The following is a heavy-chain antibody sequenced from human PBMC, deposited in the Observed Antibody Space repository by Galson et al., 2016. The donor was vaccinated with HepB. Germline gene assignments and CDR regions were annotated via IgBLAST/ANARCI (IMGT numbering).Heavy chain of an antibody. CDR2: VYRGRT. V-gene: IGHV4-4*02. D-gene: IGHD4-23*01. CDR1: GDSISSSDW. CDR3: ARAGLVTKASFDY. Sequence: SETLSLTCVVSGDSISSSDWWSWVRQSPGKGLEWIGTVYRGRTYYNPSLEGRVTISVGMSSDLLSLRVTSVTAADTAVSYCARAGLVTKASFDYWGQGARVAVSS. J-gene: IGHJ4*02.